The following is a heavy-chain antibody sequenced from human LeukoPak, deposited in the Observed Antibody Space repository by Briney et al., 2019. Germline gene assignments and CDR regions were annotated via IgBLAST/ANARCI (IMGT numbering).Heavy chain of an antibody. J-gene: IGHJ4*02. D-gene: IGHD6-6*01. V-gene: IGHV3-74*01. Sequence: GGSLRLSCAASGFSFSSHWMHWVRQVPGKGLVGVSRINQDGSNTFYADSVKGRFTTSRDNAKNTLYLQMNSLGVEDTAVYYCARVSWDSSSEFDYWGQGTLVTVSS. CDR3: ARVSWDSSSEFDY. CDR2: INQDGSNT. CDR1: GFSFSSHW.